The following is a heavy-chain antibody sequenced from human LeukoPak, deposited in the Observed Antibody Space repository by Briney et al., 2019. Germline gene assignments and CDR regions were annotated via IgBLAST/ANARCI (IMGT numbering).Heavy chain of an antibody. CDR2: IWYDGSNK. CDR1: GFTFSSYG. D-gene: IGHD3-16*01. Sequence: GGSPRLSCAASGFTFSSYGMHWVRQAPGKGLEWVAVIWYDGSNKYYADSVKGRSTISRDNAKNSLYLQMNSLRDEDTAVYYCARIPGGYYYAMDVWGQGTTVTVSS. J-gene: IGHJ6*02. V-gene: IGHV3-33*01. CDR3: ARIPGGYYYAMDV.